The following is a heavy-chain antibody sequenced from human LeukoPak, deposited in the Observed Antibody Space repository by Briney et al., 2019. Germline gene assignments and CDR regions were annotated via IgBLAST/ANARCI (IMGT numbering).Heavy chain of an antibody. CDR2: ISGRGGST. D-gene: IGHD3-3*01. CDR1: GFTFSSYA. Sequence: PGGSLRLSCAASGFTFSSYAVSWVRQAPGKGLEWVSAISGRGGSTYYADSVKGRFTISRDNSKNTLYLQMNSLRAEDTAVYFCAKGRLALRSIDYWGQGTLVTVSS. CDR3: AKGRLALRSIDY. J-gene: IGHJ4*02. V-gene: IGHV3-23*01.